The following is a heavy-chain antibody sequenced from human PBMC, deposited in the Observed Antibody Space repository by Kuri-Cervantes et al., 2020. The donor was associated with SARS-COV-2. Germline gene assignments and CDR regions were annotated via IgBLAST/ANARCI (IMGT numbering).Heavy chain of an antibody. Sequence: SETLSLTCTVSGGSISSSSYYWGWIRQPPGKGLEWIGSIYHSGSTYYNPSLKSRVTISVDTSKNQFSLKLSSVTAADTAVYYCASQGDYSPDVNPAHYAFDIWGQGTMVTVSS. V-gene: IGHV4-39*07. CDR3: ASQGDYSPDVNPAHYAFDI. CDR2: IYHSGST. CDR1: GGSISSSSYY. D-gene: IGHD4-11*01. J-gene: IGHJ3*02.